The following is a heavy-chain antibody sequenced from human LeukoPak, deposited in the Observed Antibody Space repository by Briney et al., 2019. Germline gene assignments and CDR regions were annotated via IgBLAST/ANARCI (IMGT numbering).Heavy chain of an antibody. D-gene: IGHD3-3*01. J-gene: IGHJ4*02. CDR1: GGSISSYY. Sequence: SETLSLTCTVSGGSISSYYWSWIRQPSGKGLEWIGYIYYSGSTNYNPSLKSRVTISVDTSKNQFSLKLSSVTAADTAVYYCARRGSDFWSGYYYFDYWGQGTLVTVSS. V-gene: IGHV4-59*01. CDR2: IYYSGST. CDR3: ARRGSDFWSGYYYFDY.